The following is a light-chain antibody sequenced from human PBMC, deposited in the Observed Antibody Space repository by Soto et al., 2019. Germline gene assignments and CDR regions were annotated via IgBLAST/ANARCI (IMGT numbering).Light chain of an antibody. Sequence: EIVMTQSPATLSVSPGERATLSCRARKYISNKLAWYQQKPGQAPRLLMYGASTRAPGIPARFSGTGSGTEFTLTISSLQSEDFAVYFCQQYDSWPPYAFGQGTKLEIK. CDR1: KYISNK. V-gene: IGKV3-15*01. CDR3: QQYDSWPPYA. J-gene: IGKJ2*01. CDR2: GAS.